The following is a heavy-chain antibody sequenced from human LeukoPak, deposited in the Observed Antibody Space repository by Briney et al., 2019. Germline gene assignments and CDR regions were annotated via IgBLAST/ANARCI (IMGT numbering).Heavy chain of an antibody. CDR3: ARVGYYGSESPPLDNWFDP. Sequence: SETLSLTCAVYGGSFSGYYWSWIRQPPGKGLEWIGEINHSGSTNYNPSLKSRVTISVDTSKNQFSLKLSSVTAADTAVYYCARVGYYGSESPPLDNWFDPWGQGTLVTVSS. J-gene: IGHJ5*02. CDR1: GGSFSGYY. D-gene: IGHD3-10*01. V-gene: IGHV4-34*01. CDR2: INHSGST.